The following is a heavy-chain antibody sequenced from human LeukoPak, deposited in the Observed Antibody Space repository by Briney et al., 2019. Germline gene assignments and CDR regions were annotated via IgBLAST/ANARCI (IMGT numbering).Heavy chain of an antibody. Sequence: SQTLSLTCAISGDSIFTNNVAWNWLRQSPSRGLEWLGRTYYRSKWSFDYAVSVKSRITINADTSKNQFSLQLSSVTPEDTAVYYCARGKYTSFDNWGQGTLVTVSS. J-gene: IGHJ4*02. CDR2: TYYRSKWSF. D-gene: IGHD6-6*01. V-gene: IGHV6-1*01. CDR3: ARGKYTSFDN. CDR1: GDSIFTNNVA.